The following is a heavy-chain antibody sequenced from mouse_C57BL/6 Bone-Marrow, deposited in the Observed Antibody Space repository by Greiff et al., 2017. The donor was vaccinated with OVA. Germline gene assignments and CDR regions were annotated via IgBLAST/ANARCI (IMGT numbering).Heavy chain of an antibody. CDR3: ARHRTYYSADYYAMDY. D-gene: IGHD2-12*01. J-gene: IGHJ4*01. Sequence: EVKLMESGGDLVKPGGSLKLSCAASGFTFSSYGMSWVRQTPDKRLEWVATISSGGSYTYYPDSVKGRFTISRDNAKNTLYLQMSSLKSEDTAMYYCARHRTYYSADYYAMDYWGQGTSVTVSS. CDR2: ISSGGSYT. V-gene: IGHV5-6*01. CDR1: GFTFSSYG.